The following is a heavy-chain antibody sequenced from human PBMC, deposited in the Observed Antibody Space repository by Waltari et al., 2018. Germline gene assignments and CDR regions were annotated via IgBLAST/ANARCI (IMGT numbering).Heavy chain of an antibody. CDR1: GFSLSTSGVG. CDR2: IYWNDYK. V-gene: IGHV2-5*01. J-gene: IGHJ4*02. CDR3: AHRDGPAAAGRGFDY. Sequence: QITLKESGPTLVKPTQTLTLTCTFSGFSLSTSGVGVGWIRQPPGKALEWLALIYWNDYKRYSPTLKSRLTITNDTSKNQVGLTMTNMDPVDTATYDCAHRDGPAAAGRGFDYWGQGTLVTGSS. D-gene: IGHD6-13*01.